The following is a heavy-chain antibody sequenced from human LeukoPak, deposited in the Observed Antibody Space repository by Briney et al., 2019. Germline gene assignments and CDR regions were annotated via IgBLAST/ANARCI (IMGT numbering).Heavy chain of an antibody. CDR2: NYYSGST. D-gene: IGHD3-22*01. V-gene: IGHV4-39*01. J-gene: IGHJ4*02. Sequence: SETLSLTCTVSGGSISSSGYYWGWIRQPPGKGLEWIGSNYYSGSTYYNPSLKSQVAISVDTSKNQSSLRLTSLTAADTAVYYCARVGSAYNFDSSGYEFDYWGQGTLVTVSS. CDR1: GGSISSSGYY. CDR3: ARVGSAYNFDSSGYEFDY.